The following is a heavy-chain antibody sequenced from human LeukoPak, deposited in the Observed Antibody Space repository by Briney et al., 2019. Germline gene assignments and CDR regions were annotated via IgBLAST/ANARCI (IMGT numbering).Heavy chain of an antibody. Sequence: SETLSLTCTVPGGSISSYYWSWIRQPPGKGLEWIGSIYSSGSTYYNASLQSRVTISIETSKNQISLRLNSVTAADTAMYYCAKSGGYGLIDYWGQGTLVTVSS. CDR3: AKSGGYGLIDY. V-gene: IGHV4-59*04. J-gene: IGHJ4*02. CDR2: IYSSGST. D-gene: IGHD1-26*01. CDR1: GGSISSYY.